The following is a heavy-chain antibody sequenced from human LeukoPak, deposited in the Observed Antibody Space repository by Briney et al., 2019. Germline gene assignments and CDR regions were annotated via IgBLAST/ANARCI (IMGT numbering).Heavy chain of an antibody. Sequence: GGSLRLSCAASGFTFSSYSMNWVRQAPGEGLELVSSISSSSSYIYYADSEKGRFTISRDNAKNSLYLQMNSLRAEDKAVYYCARDGYGDSYFDYWGQGTLVTVSS. V-gene: IGHV3-21*01. CDR2: ISSSSSYI. CDR1: GFTFSSYS. J-gene: IGHJ4*02. D-gene: IGHD4-17*01. CDR3: ARDGYGDSYFDY.